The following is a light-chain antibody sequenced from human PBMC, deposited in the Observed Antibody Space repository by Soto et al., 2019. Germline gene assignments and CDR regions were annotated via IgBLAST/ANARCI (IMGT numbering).Light chain of an antibody. CDR2: AND. CDR3: AAWDDSLSVVV. V-gene: IGLV1-47*01. CDR1: SSNIGSNY. Sequence: QAVVTQPPSASGTPGQRVTISCSGSSSNIGSNYVYWYQQLPGTAPKLLIYANDQRPSGVPDRFSASKSDTSASLAISGLRSEDEADYYCAAWDDSLSVVVFGGGTKLTVL. J-gene: IGLJ2*01.